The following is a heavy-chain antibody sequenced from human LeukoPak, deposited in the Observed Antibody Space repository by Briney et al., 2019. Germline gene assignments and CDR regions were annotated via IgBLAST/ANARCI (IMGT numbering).Heavy chain of an antibody. CDR3: ARDLHQLLPPGPYYYYYMDV. V-gene: IGHV4-4*07. J-gene: IGHJ6*03. Sequence: TPSETLSLTCTVSGGSISSYYWSWIRQPAGKGLEWIGRIYTSGSTNYNPSLKSRVTMSVDTSKNQFSLKLSSVTAADTAVYYCARDLHQLLPPGPYYYYYMDVWGKGTTVTVSS. CDR1: GGSISSYY. D-gene: IGHD2-2*01. CDR2: IYTSGST.